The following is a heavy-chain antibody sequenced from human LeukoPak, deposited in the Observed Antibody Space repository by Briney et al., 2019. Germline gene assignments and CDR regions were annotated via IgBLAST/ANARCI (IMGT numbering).Heavy chain of an antibody. J-gene: IGHJ4*02. V-gene: IGHV1-69*04. CDR3: ARVPYSGYDRGVY. Sequence: ASVKVSCKASGYTFTSYAMHWVRQAPGQRLEWMGRIIPILGIANYAQKFQGRVTITADKSTSTAYMELSSLRSEDTAVYYCARVPYSGYDRGVYWGQGTLVTVSS. CDR2: IIPILGIA. CDR1: GYTFTSYA. D-gene: IGHD5-12*01.